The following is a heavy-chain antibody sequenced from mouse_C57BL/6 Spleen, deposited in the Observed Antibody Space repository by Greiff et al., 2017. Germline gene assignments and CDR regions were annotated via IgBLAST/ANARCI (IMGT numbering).Heavy chain of an antibody. D-gene: IGHD1-1*01. J-gene: IGHJ1*03. CDR2: IYPGSGST. CDR1: GYTFTSYW. V-gene: IGHV1-55*01. CDR3: ARGGYAGSSGGWDFDV. Sequence: QVQLQQPGAELVKPGASVKMSCKASGYTFTSYWITWVKQRPGQGLEWIGDIYPGSGSTNYNEKFKSKATMTVATSSSPAYMQLSSLTSADAAVDYCARGGYAGSSGGWDFDVWGTGTTVTVSS.